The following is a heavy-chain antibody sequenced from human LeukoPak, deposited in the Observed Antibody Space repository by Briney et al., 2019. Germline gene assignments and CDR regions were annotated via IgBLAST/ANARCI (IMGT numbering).Heavy chain of an antibody. CDR1: GFTLSSYW. CDR2: IKQDGIEK. V-gene: IGHV3-7*01. D-gene: IGHD3-10*01. J-gene: IGHJ3*02. Sequence: GGSLRLSCAGSGFTLSSYWMDSVRQAPGKGLEWVANIKQDGIEKYFVDSVKGRFAISRDNAKNSLYLQMNSLRAEDTAVCYCAREAMVRGVPDAFDIWGQGTMVTVSS. CDR3: AREAMVRGVPDAFDI.